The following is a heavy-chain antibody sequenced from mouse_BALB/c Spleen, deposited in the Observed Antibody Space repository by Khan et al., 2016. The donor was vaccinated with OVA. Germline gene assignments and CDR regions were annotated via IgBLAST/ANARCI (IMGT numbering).Heavy chain of an antibody. CDR3: AIAGWDVFAY. CDR1: GYTFTDYV. V-gene: IGHV1-77*01. Sequence: QVQLQQPGPELVKPGASVKMSCKASGYTFTDYVMNWVKQRTGQGLEWIGQIYPGSDGTYYNEKFKGKATLTADRSSSTAYMQLSSLTSEDSAVYFWAIAGWDVFAYWGQGTLVTVSA. D-gene: IGHD4-1*01. J-gene: IGHJ3*01. CDR2: IYPGSDGT.